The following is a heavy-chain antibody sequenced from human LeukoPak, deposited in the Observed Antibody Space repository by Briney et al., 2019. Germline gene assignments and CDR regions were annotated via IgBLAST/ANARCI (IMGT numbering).Heavy chain of an antibody. D-gene: IGHD1-1*01. CDR2: INSDSGAT. CDR1: GYTLIWYQ. Sequence: GAGVEVSCQGSGYTLIWYQMFWVGQAPGQGREWMGWINSDSGATNYAQKFQGRVTMTRDTSISTAYMELSSLRSDDTGVYYCAAATTGTTFFDYWGQGTLVTVSS. J-gene: IGHJ4*02. CDR3: AAATTGTTFFDY. V-gene: IGHV1-2*02.